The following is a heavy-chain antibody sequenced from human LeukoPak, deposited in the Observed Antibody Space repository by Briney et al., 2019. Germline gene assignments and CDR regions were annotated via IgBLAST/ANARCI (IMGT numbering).Heavy chain of an antibody. CDR3: ATSLRFFEYFSNLLDY. Sequence: ASVKVSCKASGYTFTGFHMHWVRQAPGQGLEWMGWINPNSGGTNYAQKFQGRVTMTRDTSISTAYMELSRLRSDDTAVYYCATSLRFFEYFSNLLDYWGQGTLVTVSS. V-gene: IGHV1-2*02. CDR1: GYTFTGFH. J-gene: IGHJ4*02. CDR2: INPNSGGT. D-gene: IGHD3-3*01.